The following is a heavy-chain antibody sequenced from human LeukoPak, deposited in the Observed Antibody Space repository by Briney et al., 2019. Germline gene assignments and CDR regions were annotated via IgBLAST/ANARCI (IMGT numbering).Heavy chain of an antibody. V-gene: IGHV3-23*01. CDR2: ISGSGGST. CDR3: AKDRSIAVAVADAFDI. D-gene: IGHD6-19*01. CDR1: GFTFSSYA. Sequence: GGSLRLSCAASGFTFSSYAMSWARQAPGKGLEWVSAISGSGGSTYYADSVKGRFTISRDNSKNTLYLQMNSLRAEDTAVYYCAKDRSIAVAVADAFDIWGQGTMVTVSS. J-gene: IGHJ3*02.